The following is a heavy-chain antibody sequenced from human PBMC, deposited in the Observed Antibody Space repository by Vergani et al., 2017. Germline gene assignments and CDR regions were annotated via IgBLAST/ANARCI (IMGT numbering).Heavy chain of an antibody. Sequence: EVQLLESGGGLVQPGGSLRLSCVASGFTFSGSAMHWVRQASGKGLEWVGRIRSKAHSYATTYAASVNGRFTISRDDSKNKAYLQMDSLKTEDTAVYYCARAVVGDFWSGYYSSYYYYGMDVWGQGTTVTVSS. CDR1: GFTFSGSA. V-gene: IGHV3-73*01. J-gene: IGHJ6*02. D-gene: IGHD3-3*01. CDR3: ARAVVGDFWSGYYSSYYYYGMDV. CDR2: IRSKAHSYAT.